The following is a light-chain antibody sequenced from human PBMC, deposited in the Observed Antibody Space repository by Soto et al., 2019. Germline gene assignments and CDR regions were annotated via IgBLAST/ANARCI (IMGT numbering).Light chain of an antibody. J-gene: IGKJ2*01. Sequence: EVVLTQSPGTLSLSPGERATLSCRASQSVSNNYLAWYQQKPGQAPRLLIFGSSDRATGIPDRFSGSGSRTDFTLTIRRLEPEDFAVYYCQQYGSSPPYTFGQGTKLEIK. CDR1: QSVSNNY. V-gene: IGKV3-20*01. CDR3: QQYGSSPPYT. CDR2: GSS.